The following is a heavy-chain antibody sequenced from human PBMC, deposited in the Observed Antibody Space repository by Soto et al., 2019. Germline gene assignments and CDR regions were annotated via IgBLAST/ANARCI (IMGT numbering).Heavy chain of an antibody. V-gene: IGHV3-15*01. CDR3: TTDQLDLGTQIKTGPGNYYYYGMDV. J-gene: IGHJ6*02. CDR2: FKSKTDGGTT. D-gene: IGHD3-16*01. CDR1: AFTFSNAW. Sequence: WGSLRLSCAASAFTFSNAWMSWVRQAPGKGLEWVGRFKSKTDGGTTDYAAPLKGRFTISRDDSKKTLSLKMNSVKSGDTAVYYCTTDQLDLGTQIKTGPGNYYYYGMDVWGQGTTVTVSS.